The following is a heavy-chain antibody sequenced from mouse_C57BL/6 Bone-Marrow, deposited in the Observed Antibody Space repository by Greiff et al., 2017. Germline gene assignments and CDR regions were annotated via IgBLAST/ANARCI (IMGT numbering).Heavy chain of an antibody. CDR3: AKDIRRRRAWFAY. CDR1: GFTFSSYA. V-gene: IGHV5-4*01. Sequence: EVKLVESGGGLVKPGGSLKLSCAASGFTFSSYAMSWVRQTPEKRLEWVATISDGGSYTYYPDNVKGRFTISRDKAKNNLYLQMSHLKSEDAAMYYCAKDIRRRRAWFAYWGQGTLVTVSA. J-gene: IGHJ3*01. CDR2: ISDGGSYT. D-gene: IGHD2-12*01.